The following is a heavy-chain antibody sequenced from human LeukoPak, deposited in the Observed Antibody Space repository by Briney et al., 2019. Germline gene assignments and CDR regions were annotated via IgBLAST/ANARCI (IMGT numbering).Heavy chain of an antibody. D-gene: IGHD4-17*01. CDR2: IYYSGST. J-gene: IGHJ2*01. V-gene: IGHV4-31*03. CDR3: AGSGRYGDHRYFDL. Sequence: PSETLSLACTVSGTSITSGGYYWSWIRQHPGKGLEWIGYIYYSGSTYYNPSLKSRVTISVDTSKDEFSLKLRSVAAADTAVYYCAGSGRYGDHRYFDLWGRGTLVTVSS. CDR1: GTSITSGGYY.